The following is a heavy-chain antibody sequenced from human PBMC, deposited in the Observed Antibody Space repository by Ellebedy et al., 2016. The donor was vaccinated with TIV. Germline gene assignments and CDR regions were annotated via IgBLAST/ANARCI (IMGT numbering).Heavy chain of an antibody. V-gene: IGHV3-23*01. CDR2: ISGSGGDT. D-gene: IGHD1-1*01. J-gene: IGHJ2*01. CDR3: ARIELTGYWYFDL. Sequence: GESLMISCAASRFTFSSYAMSWVRQAPGQGLEWVSSISGSGGDTYYADSVKGRFTISRDNSKNTLSLQMNSLRAEDTAVYYCARIELTGYWYFDLWGRGTLVTVSS. CDR1: RFTFSSYA.